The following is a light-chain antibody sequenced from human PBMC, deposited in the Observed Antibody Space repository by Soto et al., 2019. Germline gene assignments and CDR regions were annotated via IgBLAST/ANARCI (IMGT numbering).Light chain of an antibody. CDR3: QQYGSSPLT. Sequence: EIVLTQSPGTLSLSPGERATLSCRASQSVSSSYLAWYQQKPGQAPRLLIYGASSRATGIPDRFSGSGSGTDFTLTISRLEPEVFAVYYCQQYGSSPLTFGQGTPLEIK. CDR2: GAS. CDR1: QSVSSSY. V-gene: IGKV3-20*01. J-gene: IGKJ5*01.